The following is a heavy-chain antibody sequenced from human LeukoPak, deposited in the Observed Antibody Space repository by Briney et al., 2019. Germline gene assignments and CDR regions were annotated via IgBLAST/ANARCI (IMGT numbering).Heavy chain of an antibody. CDR2: INTNSGNT. V-gene: IGHV7-4-1*02. CDR3: ARALLVGYCSSTSCYIWDYYYYYYMDV. Sequence: GASVTLCCKAAGYSFTSYAMNWVRQAPGQGLEWMGWINTNSGNTTYAQGFTGRFVFSLDTSVSTAYLQISSLKAEDTAVYYCARALLVGYCSSTSCYIWDYYYYYYMDVWGKGTTVTVSS. CDR1: GYSFTSYA. D-gene: IGHD2-2*02. J-gene: IGHJ6*03.